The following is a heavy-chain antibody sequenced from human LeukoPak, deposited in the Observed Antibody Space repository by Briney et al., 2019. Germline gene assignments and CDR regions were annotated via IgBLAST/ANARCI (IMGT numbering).Heavy chain of an antibody. V-gene: IGHV3-33*01. J-gene: IGHJ5*02. CDR3: VRIPNSAGFPNWFDP. D-gene: IGHD6-19*01. Sequence: PGGSLRLSCAASGFTFSSYGMHWVRQAPGKGLEWVAVIWYDGSNKYYADSVKGRFTISRDNAKNSLYLQMNSLRAEDTAVYYCVRIPNSAGFPNWFDPWGQGTLVTVSS. CDR2: IWYDGSNK. CDR1: GFTFSSYG.